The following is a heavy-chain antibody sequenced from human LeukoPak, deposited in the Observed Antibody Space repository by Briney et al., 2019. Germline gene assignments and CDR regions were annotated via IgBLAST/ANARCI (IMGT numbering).Heavy chain of an antibody. CDR2: IRSTPDGGAT. CDR1: GFTFISSW. D-gene: IGHD2-2*03. V-gene: IGHV3-15*01. J-gene: IGHJ4*02. Sequence: GGSLRLSCAASGFTFISSWMTWVRQAPGKGLEWVGRIRSTPDGGATDYAAPVKGRFTISRDDSKDTLYLQMSSLRTEDTAVYYCATDLHFGYCTATSCANYWGQGTLVTVSS. CDR3: ATDLHFGYCTATSCANY.